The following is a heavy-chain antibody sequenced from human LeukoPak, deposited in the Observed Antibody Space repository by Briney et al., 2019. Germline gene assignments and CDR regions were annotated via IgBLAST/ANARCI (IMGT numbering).Heavy chain of an antibody. D-gene: IGHD2-15*01. CDR2: IYYSGST. J-gene: IGHJ6*02. V-gene: IGHV4-30-4*08. CDR3: ARDYCSGGSCYSNYYYGMDV. CDR1: GGSISSGGYY. Sequence: KSSETLSLTCTVSGGSISSGGYYWSWIRQPPGKGLEWIGYIYYSGSTYYNPSLKSRVTISVDTSKNQFSLKLSSVTAADTAVYYCARDYCSGGSCYSNYYYGMDVWGQGTTVTVSS.